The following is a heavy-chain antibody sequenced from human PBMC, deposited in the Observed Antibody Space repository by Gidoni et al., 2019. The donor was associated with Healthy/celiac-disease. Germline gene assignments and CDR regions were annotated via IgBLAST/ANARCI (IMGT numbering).Heavy chain of an antibody. CDR1: GYSISSGYY. Sequence: QVQLQESGPGLVKPSETLSLTCAVSGYSISSGYYWGWIRQPPGKGLEWIGSIYHSGSTYYNPSLKSRVTISVDTSKNQFSLKLSSVTAADTAVYYCASQGYSGYGKWQFDPWGQGTLVTVSS. D-gene: IGHD5-12*01. V-gene: IGHV4-38-2*01. CDR3: ASQGYSGYGKWQFDP. J-gene: IGHJ5*02. CDR2: IYHSGST.